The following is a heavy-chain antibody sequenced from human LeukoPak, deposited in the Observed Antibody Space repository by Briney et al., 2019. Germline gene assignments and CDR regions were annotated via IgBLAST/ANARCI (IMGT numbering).Heavy chain of an antibody. D-gene: IGHD3-3*01. CDR1: GYTFTGYY. J-gene: IGHJ4*02. Sequence: GASVKVSCKASGYTFTGYYMHWVRQAPGQGLEWMGWINPNSGGTNYAQKFQGRVTMTRDTSISTAYMELSRLRSDDTAVYYCARDLDPLEWLLYTYEYFDYWGQGTLVTVSS. CDR3: ARDLDPLEWLLYTYEYFDY. V-gene: IGHV1-2*02. CDR2: INPNSGGT.